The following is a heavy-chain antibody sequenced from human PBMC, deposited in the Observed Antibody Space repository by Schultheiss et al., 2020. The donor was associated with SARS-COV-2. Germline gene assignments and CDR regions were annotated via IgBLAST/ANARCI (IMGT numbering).Heavy chain of an antibody. Sequence: GGSLRLSCAASGFTFSSYWMHWVRQAPGKGLVWVSRINSDGSSTSYADSVKGRFTISRDNAKNTLYLQMNSLRGEDTAVYYCAREGGLDYNYYMDVWGKGTTVTVSS. CDR2: INSDGSST. V-gene: IGHV3-74*01. J-gene: IGHJ6*03. CDR1: GFTFSSYW. CDR3: AREGGLDYNYYMDV.